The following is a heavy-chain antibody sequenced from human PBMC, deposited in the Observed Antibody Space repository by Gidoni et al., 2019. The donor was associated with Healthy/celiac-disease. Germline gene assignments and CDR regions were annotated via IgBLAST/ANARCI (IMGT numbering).Heavy chain of an antibody. J-gene: IGHJ4*02. V-gene: IGHV3-21*01. CDR1: GFTFSSSS. Sequence: EVQLVESGGGLVKPGGSLRLSCAASGFTFSSSSMNWVRQAPGKGVEWVSSISSSSSYIYYADSVKGRFTISRDNAKNSLYLQMNSLRAEDTAVYYCARDYYYDSSGYYTDFDYWGQGTLVTVSS. D-gene: IGHD3-22*01. CDR2: ISSSSSYI. CDR3: ARDYYYDSSGYYTDFDY.